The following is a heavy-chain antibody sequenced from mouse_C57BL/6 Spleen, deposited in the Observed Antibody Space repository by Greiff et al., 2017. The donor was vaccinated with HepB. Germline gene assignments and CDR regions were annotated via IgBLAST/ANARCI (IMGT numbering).Heavy chain of an antibody. CDR2: IYPRSGNT. V-gene: IGHV1-81*01. D-gene: IGHD2-2*01. CDR3: ARWGSTMVTTGFAY. J-gene: IGHJ3*01. Sequence: QVQLQQSGAELARPGASVKLSCKASGYTFTSYGISWVKQRTGQGLEWIGEIYPRSGNTYYNEKFKGKATLTADKSSSTAYMELRSLTSEDSAVYFCARWGSTMVTTGFAYWGQGTLVTVSA. CDR1: GYTFTSYG.